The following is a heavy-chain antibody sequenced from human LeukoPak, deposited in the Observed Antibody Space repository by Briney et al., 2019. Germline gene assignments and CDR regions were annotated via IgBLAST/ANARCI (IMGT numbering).Heavy chain of an antibody. V-gene: IGHV3-30*02. D-gene: IGHD4-17*01. CDR1: GFTFSSYG. J-gene: IGHJ4*02. CDR3: AKDSSGGYGDYYLDY. CDR2: IRYDGSNK. Sequence: GGSLRLSCAASGFTFSSYGMHWVRQAPGKGRGWVAFIRYDGSNKYCADSVKGRFTISRDNSKNTPYLQMNSLRAEDTAVYYCAKDSSGGYGDYYLDYWGQGTLVTVSS.